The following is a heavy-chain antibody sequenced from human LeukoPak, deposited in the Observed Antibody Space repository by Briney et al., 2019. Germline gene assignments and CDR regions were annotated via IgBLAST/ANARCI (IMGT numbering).Heavy chain of an antibody. D-gene: IGHD3-22*01. J-gene: IGHJ4*02. CDR1: RFNFSTYW. CDR3: AKDRSGVGFDYYDSSEGFDY. CDR2: INTAGSFT. Sequence: PGGSLRLSCAASRFNFSTYWMHWVRQVPGKGLVWVSRINTAGSFTTYADSVKGRFTISRDNAKNTLYLQMNSLRAEDTAVYYCAKDRSGVGFDYYDSSEGFDYWGQGTLVTVSS. V-gene: IGHV3-74*01.